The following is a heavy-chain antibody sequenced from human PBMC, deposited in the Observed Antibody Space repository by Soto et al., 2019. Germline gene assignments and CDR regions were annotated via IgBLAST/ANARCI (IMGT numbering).Heavy chain of an antibody. Sequence: QVQLVESGGGVVQPGRSLRLSCAASGFTFSSYAMHWVRQAPGKGLEWVAVISYDGSNKYYADSVKGRFTISRDNSKNTLYLQMNSLRAEDTAVYYCARDPSGSYLSGYYYYGMDVWGQGTTVTVSS. CDR1: GFTFSSYA. CDR3: ARDPSGSYLSGYYYYGMDV. J-gene: IGHJ6*02. D-gene: IGHD1-26*01. CDR2: ISYDGSNK. V-gene: IGHV3-30-3*01.